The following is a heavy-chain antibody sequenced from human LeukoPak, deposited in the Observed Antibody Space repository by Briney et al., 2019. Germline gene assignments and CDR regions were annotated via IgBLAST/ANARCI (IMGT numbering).Heavy chain of an antibody. CDR2: IIPIFGTA. D-gene: IGHD6-13*01. CDR3: ASSVAGYSSSWSYYFDY. Sequence: SVKVSCKASGHTFTAQYMHWVQQAPGQGLEWMGGIIPIFGTANYAQKFQGRVTITADESTSTAYMELSSLRSEDTAVYYCASSVAGYSSSWSYYFDYWGQGTLVTVSS. CDR1: GHTFTAQY. J-gene: IGHJ4*02. V-gene: IGHV1-69*13.